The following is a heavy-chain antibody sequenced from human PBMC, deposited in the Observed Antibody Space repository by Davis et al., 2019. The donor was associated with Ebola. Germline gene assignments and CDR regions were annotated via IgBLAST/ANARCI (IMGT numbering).Heavy chain of an antibody. CDR1: GFTFSSYA. CDR2: ISGSGGST. D-gene: IGHD3-10*01. J-gene: IGHJ4*02. V-gene: IGHV3-23*01. CDR3: AKEREGSRSYYWYYFDY. Sequence: GESLKISCAASGFTFSSYAMSWVRQAPGKGLEWVSAISGSGGSTYYADSVKGRFTISRDNSKNTLYLQMNSLRAEDTAVNYCAKEREGSRSYYWYYFDYWGQGTLVTVSS.